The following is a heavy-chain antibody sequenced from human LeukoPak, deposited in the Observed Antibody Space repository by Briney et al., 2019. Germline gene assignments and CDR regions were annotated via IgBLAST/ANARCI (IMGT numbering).Heavy chain of an antibody. CDR3: AREAQDYGGNRYFDY. J-gene: IGHJ4*02. V-gene: IGHV1-46*01. D-gene: IGHD4-23*01. CDR2: INPSGGST. CDR1: GYTFTNYD. Sequence: ASVKVSCKAYGYTFTNYDINWVRQATGQGLEWMGIINPSGGSTSYAQKFQGRVTMTRDTSTSTVYMELSSLRSEDTAVYYCAREAQDYGGNRYFDYWGQGTLVTVSS.